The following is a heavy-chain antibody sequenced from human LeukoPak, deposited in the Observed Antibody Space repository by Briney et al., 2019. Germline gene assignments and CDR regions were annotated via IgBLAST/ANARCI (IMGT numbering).Heavy chain of an antibody. D-gene: IGHD3-10*01. Sequence: GGPLRLSCAASGFTFSNNWMTWVRQAPGKGLEWVSSISSSSSYIYYADSVKGRFTISRDNAKNSLYLQMNSLRAEDTAVYYCARDGGSGPDAFDIWGQGTMVTVSS. J-gene: IGHJ3*02. CDR1: GFTFSNNW. CDR3: ARDGGSGPDAFDI. V-gene: IGHV3-21*01. CDR2: ISSSSSYI.